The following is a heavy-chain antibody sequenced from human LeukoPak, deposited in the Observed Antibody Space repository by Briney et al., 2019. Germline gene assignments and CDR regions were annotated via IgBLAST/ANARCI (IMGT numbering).Heavy chain of an antibody. V-gene: IGHV4-34*01. Sequence: SETLSLTCAVSGGPFSGYFWSWVRQSSGKGLEWIGEIHNSGTTNYNPSLNSRVTISEDTSKNQFYLNLSSVTAADTAVYYCARRYYYNLGSFPFDFWGQGTLVTVSP. CDR1: GGPFSGYF. CDR3: ARRYYYNLGSFPFDF. D-gene: IGHD3-10*01. CDR2: IHNSGTT. J-gene: IGHJ4*02.